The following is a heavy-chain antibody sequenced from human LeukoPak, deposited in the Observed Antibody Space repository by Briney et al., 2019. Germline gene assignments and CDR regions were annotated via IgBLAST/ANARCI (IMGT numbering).Heavy chain of an antibody. Sequence: GGSLRLSCAASGFSLSGYWMSWVRQAPGKGLEWVARLHADGNEKYYVDSVKGRFTVSRDNAKNSLYLQMNSLRVEDTAVYYCARERYSDYWGQGTLVTVSS. V-gene: IGHV3-7*01. D-gene: IGHD1-1*01. CDR3: ARERYSDY. CDR2: LHADGNEK. J-gene: IGHJ4*02. CDR1: GFSLSGYW.